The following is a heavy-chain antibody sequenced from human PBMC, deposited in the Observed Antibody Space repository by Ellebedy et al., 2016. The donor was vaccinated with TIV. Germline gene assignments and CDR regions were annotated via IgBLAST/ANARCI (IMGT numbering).Heavy chain of an antibody. CDR1: GGSISSYY. CDR2: IYYSGST. Sequence: SETLSLXXTVSGGSISSYYWSWIRQPPGKGLEWIGYIYYSGSTNYNPSLKSRVTISVDTSKNQFSLKLSSVTAADTAVYYCARAIGYCSITSCYYYFDYWGQGTLVTVSS. D-gene: IGHD2-2*03. CDR3: ARAIGYCSITSCYYYFDY. J-gene: IGHJ4*02. V-gene: IGHV4-59*01.